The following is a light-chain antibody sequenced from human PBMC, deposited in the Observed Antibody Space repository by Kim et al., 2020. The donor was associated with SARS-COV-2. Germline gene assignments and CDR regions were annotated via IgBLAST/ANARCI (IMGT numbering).Light chain of an antibody. CDR3: QQSYSTLT. J-gene: IGKJ3*01. V-gene: IGKV1-39*01. CDR1: QSMSNY. Sequence: DIQMTQSPSSLSASVGDRVTITCRASQSMSNYLNWYQQKPGKAPKLLIYAASSLHSGVPSRFSGSGSGTDFTLTISSLQPEDFATYYCQQSYSTLTFGPGTKVDIK. CDR2: AAS.